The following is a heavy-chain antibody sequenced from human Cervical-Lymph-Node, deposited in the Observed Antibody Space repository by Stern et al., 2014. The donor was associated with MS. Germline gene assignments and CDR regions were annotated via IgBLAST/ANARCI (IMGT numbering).Heavy chain of an antibody. J-gene: IGHJ3*02. D-gene: IGHD4-17*01. CDR2: IYHSGSS. CDR3: ARSSTVTPNAFDI. CDR1: GGSISSGGYS. V-gene: IGHV4-30-2*01. Sequence: QVQLQESGSGLVKPSQTLSLTCAVSGGSISSGGYSWSWIRQPPGKGLEWIGYIYHSGSSYYNPYLKLRVTQSVDRSKNQSSLKLSYVTAADTAVYYCARSSTVTPNAFDIWGQGTMVTVSS.